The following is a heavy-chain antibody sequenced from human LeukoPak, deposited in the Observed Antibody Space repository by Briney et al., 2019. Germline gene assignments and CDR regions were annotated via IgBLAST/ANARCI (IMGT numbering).Heavy chain of an antibody. V-gene: IGHV3-23*01. J-gene: IGHJ6*02. CDR3: AKEHLGYCSSTSCLPGDYGMDV. CDR2: ISGSGGST. CDR1: GFTFSSYA. D-gene: IGHD2-2*01. Sequence: PGASLRLSCAASGFTFSSYAMSWVRQAPGKGLEWVSAISGSGGSTYYADSVTGRFTISRDNSKNTLYLQMNSLRAEDTAVYYCAKEHLGYCSSTSCLPGDYGMDVWGQGTTVTVSS.